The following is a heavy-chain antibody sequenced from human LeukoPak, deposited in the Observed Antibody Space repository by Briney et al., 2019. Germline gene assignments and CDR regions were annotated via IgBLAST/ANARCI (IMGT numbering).Heavy chain of an antibody. V-gene: IGHV3-7*01. CDR1: GFTFSSYW. CDR3: AREAGIAAAIVWFDP. CDR2: IKQDGSEK. J-gene: IGHJ5*02. Sequence: PGGSLRLSCAASGFTFSSYWMSWVRQAPGKGLEWVANIKQDGSEKYYVDSVKGRFTISRDNAKNSLYLQMNSLRAEDTAVYYCAREAGIAAAIVWFDPWGQGTLVTVSS. D-gene: IGHD6-13*01.